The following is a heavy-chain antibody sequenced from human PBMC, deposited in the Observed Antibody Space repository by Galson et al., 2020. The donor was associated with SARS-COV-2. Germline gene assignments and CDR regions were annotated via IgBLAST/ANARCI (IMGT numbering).Heavy chain of an antibody. J-gene: IGHJ3*02. CDR1: GFTFSDSA. CDR3: TRVSSYGRLFVDAFGI. CDR2: IKSNDNSYAT. Sequence: RGPLRLSCAASGFTFSDSAMHWVSQPSGTELARVGRIKSNDNSYATAYTSSLNGRFTISKDDSKNPEYLQMNSLKTETPAVYYCTRVSSYGRLFVDAFGIGGQGTRVTVSS. D-gene: IGHD3-10*02. V-gene: IGHV3-73*01.